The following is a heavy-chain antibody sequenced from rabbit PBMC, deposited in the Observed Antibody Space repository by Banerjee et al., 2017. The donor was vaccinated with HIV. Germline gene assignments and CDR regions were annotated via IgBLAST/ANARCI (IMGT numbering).Heavy chain of an antibody. CDR3: ARGSGWVMWHFDL. V-gene: IGHV1S45*01. CDR2: IYTDSSGST. CDR1: GLDFSSNYW. J-gene: IGHJ4*01. D-gene: IGHD4-1*01. Sequence: QEQLVESGGDLVQPGASLTLTCTASGLDFSSNYWICWVRQAPGKGLEWIACIYTDSSGSTNYATWAKGRFTISRTSSTTVTLQMTSLTAADTAAYFCARGSGWVMWHFDLWGPGTLVTVS.